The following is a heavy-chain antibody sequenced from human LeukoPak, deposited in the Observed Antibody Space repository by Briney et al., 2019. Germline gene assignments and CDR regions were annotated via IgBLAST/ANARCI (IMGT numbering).Heavy chain of an antibody. J-gene: IGHJ4*02. V-gene: IGHV3-33*01. CDR3: ARDRSGSWDFDY. D-gene: IGHD1-26*01. CDR1: GFTFSAYG. CDR2: IFCDGSNK. Sequence: AGGSLRLSCAASGFTFSAYGMHWVRQAPGKGLEWVAVIFCDGSNKYYTDSVKGRFTISRDNSKNTLYLQMNSLRVEDTAVYYCARDRSGSWDFDYWGQGTLVTVSS.